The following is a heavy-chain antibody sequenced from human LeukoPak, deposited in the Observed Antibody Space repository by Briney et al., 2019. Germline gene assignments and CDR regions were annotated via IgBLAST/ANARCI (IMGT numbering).Heavy chain of an antibody. J-gene: IGHJ4*02. CDR2: IIPIFGTA. CDR3: ASPSPGIAAAGINRLDY. Sequence: SVKVSCKASGGTFSSYAISWLRQAPGQGLEWMGGIIPIFGTANYAQKFQGRVTITTDESTSTAYMELSSLRSEDTAVYYCASPSPGIAAAGINRLDYWGQGTLVTVSS. V-gene: IGHV1-69*05. CDR1: GGTFSSYA. D-gene: IGHD6-13*01.